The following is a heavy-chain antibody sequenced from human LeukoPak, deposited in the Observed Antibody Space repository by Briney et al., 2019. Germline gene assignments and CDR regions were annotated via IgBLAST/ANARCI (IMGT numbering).Heavy chain of an antibody. CDR3: AREDLANYYFMDV. J-gene: IGHJ6*03. CDR1: GGTFTNYV. D-gene: IGHD3/OR15-3a*01. CDR2: IIPIFDLV. V-gene: IGHV1-69*10. Sequence: SVKVSCKTSGGTFTNYVIGWVRQAPGQGLEWMGGIIPIFDLVNYAQKFQGRVTITADNSTTTVYMELTSLRSEDTAVYYCAREDLANYYFMDVWGKGTTVTVSS.